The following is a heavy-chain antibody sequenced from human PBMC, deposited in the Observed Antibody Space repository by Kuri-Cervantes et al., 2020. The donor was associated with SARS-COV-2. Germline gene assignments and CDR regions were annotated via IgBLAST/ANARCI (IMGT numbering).Heavy chain of an antibody. CDR2: ISSSSTTI. V-gene: IGHV3-48*01. D-gene: IGHD6-13*01. CDR1: GFIFSDFG. Sequence: GESLKISCAAPGFIFSDFGMNWVRQAPGKGLEWVSYISSSSTTIYYADSVKGRFTISRDNAKNSLYLQMNSLRAEDTAVYYCARVFGSYVAAAAAYYFDYWGQGTLVTVSS. J-gene: IGHJ4*02. CDR3: ARVFGSYVAAAAAYYFDY.